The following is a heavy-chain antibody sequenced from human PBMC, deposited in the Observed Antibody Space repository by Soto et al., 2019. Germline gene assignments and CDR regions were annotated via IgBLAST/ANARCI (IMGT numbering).Heavy chain of an antibody. J-gene: IGHJ4*01. V-gene: IGHV5-51*01. D-gene: IGHD6-13*01. CDR1: GYSFTSQW. CDR3: ASQAGYSTSWYYFDA. CDR2: IYPGDSDT. Sequence: SGESLKISCKGSGYSFTSQWIGWVRQMPGKGLEWMGIIYPGDSDTRYSPSFQGQVTISADKSINTAYLQWRSLKASDTGIYYCASQAGYSTSWYYFDAWGHGTLVTVSS.